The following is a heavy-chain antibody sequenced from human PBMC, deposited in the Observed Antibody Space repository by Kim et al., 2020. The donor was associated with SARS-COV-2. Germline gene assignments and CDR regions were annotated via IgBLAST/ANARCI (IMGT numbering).Heavy chain of an antibody. V-gene: IGHV3-43*02. Sequence: GGSLRLSCAASGFTFDDYAMHWVRQAPGKGLEWVSLISGDGGSTYYADSVKGRFTISRDNSKNSLYLQMNSLRTEDTALYYCAIIRVGGQLRAFDIWGQGTMVTVSS. CDR3: AIIRVGGQLRAFDI. D-gene: IGHD5-18*01. CDR2: ISGDGGST. J-gene: IGHJ3*02. CDR1: GFTFDDYA.